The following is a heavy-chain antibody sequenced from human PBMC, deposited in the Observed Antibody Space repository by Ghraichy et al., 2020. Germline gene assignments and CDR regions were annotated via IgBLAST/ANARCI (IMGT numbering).Heavy chain of an antibody. CDR3: AKDRLIGTAMVPFDP. Sequence: GGSLRLSCAASGFTFSSYGMHWVRQAPGKGLEWVAVISYDGSNKYYADSVKGRFTISRDNSKNTLYLQMNSLRAEDTAVYYCAKDRLIGTAMVPFDPWGQGTLVTVSS. CDR2: ISYDGSNK. D-gene: IGHD5-18*01. J-gene: IGHJ5*02. CDR1: GFTFSSYG. V-gene: IGHV3-30*18.